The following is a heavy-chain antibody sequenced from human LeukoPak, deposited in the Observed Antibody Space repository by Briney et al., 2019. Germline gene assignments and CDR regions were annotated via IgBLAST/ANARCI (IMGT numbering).Heavy chain of an antibody. J-gene: IGHJ4*02. CDR2: IYYSGST. D-gene: IGHD6-13*01. CDR3: ARDHSSSSEDY. V-gene: IGHV4-59*12. CDR1: GGSISSNY. Sequence: SETLSLTCTVSGGSISSNYWSWIRQPPGKGLEWIGYIYYSGSTNYNPYLESRVTISVDTSKNQFSLKLSSVTAADTAIYYCARDHSSSSEDYWGQGTLVTVSS.